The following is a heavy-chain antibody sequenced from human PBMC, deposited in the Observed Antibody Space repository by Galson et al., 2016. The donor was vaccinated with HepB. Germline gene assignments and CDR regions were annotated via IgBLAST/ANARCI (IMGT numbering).Heavy chain of an antibody. CDR3: ARGMGVVLRVIADLFDY. V-gene: IGHV3-7*03. J-gene: IGHJ4*02. CDR1: GFAFSGSA. Sequence: SLRLSCAASGFAFSGSAMHWVRQAPGKGLEWVANIKQDGSEKYYVDSVKGRFTISRDNAKNSLYLQMSSLRAEDTAVYYCARGMGVVLRVIADLFDYWGQGTLVTVSS. D-gene: IGHD3-16*02. CDR2: IKQDGSEK.